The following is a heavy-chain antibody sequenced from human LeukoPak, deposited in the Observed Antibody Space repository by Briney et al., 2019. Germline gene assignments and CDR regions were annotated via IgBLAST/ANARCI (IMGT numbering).Heavy chain of an antibody. CDR2: MSPNSGNT. D-gene: IGHD3-10*01. CDR3: ARGRSRGVDDFDY. J-gene: IGHJ4*02. V-gene: IGHV1-8*01. Sequence: EASVKVSCKASGYTFTSYDINWVGQATGQGLEWMGWMSPNSGNTGYAQKFQGRVTMTRNTSISTAYMELSSLRSADTAVYYCARGRSRGVDDFDYWGQGTLVTVSS. CDR1: GYTFTSYD.